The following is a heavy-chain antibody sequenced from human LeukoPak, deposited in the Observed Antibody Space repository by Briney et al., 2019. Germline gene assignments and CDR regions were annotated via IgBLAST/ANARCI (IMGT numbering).Heavy chain of an antibody. Sequence: NPSETLSLTCTVSGGSISSGSCYWSWIRQPAGKGLEWIGRIYTSGSTNYNPSLKSRVTISVDTSKNQLSLKLSSVTAAGTAVYYCARAVDYYGSGSRWDAFDIWGQGTMVTVSS. CDR2: IYTSGST. D-gene: IGHD3-10*01. J-gene: IGHJ3*02. V-gene: IGHV4-61*02. CDR3: ARAVDYYGSGSRWDAFDI. CDR1: GGSISSGSCY.